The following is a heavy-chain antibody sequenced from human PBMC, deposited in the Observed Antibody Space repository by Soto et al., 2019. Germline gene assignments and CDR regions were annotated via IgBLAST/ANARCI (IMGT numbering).Heavy chain of an antibody. J-gene: IGHJ6*02. D-gene: IGHD2-21*02. CDR1: GGSIGGYY. Sequence: PSETLSLTCTVSGGSIGGYYWSWIRQPPGKGLEWIGYMYNTGSTVYNPSFKSRVTISVDTSKNQFSLKLNSVTAADTAVYYCARDLWGYCGTDCYPLDVWGQGTTVT. CDR2: MYNTGST. V-gene: IGHV4-59*01. CDR3: ARDLWGYCGTDCYPLDV.